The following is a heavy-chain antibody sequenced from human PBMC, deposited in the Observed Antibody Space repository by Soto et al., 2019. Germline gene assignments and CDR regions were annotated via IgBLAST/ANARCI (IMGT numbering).Heavy chain of an antibody. CDR3: ARHYYDSSGDAGPEYFQH. J-gene: IGHJ1*01. CDR2: IYYSGST. CDR1: GGSISSGYYY. D-gene: IGHD3-22*01. Sequence: TSETLSLTCPVSGGSISSGYYYWSWIRQPPGKGLEWIGYIYYSGSTYYNPSLKSRVTISVDTSKNQFSLKLSSVTAADTAVYYCARHYYDSSGDAGPEYFQHWGQGTLVTVSS. V-gene: IGHV4-30-4*01.